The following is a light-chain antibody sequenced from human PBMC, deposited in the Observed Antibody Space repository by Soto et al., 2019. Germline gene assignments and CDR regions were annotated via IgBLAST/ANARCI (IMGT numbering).Light chain of an antibody. Sequence: EIVMTQSPATLSVSPGERVTLSCRASQSVGSNLAWYQQKPGQAPRLLIYGTSTRATGIPATFSGSGSGTEFTLTISSLQSEDFAVYYCQQYNNWPGTFGQGTKVEIK. J-gene: IGKJ1*01. V-gene: IGKV3-15*01. CDR3: QQYNNWPGT. CDR2: GTS. CDR1: QSVGSN.